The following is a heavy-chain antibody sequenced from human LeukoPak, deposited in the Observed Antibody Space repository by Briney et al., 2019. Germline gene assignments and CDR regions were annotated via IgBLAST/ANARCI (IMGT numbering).Heavy chain of an antibody. Sequence: ASVKVSCKPSSNTFTSDGISCGRQAPGQGLEWMGWISTYNGNTNFAQKVRGRVTMTTDTSTSTAYMVLRSLRSDDTAVYYCARDSRTGLSAFDIWGPGAMVAVSS. CDR2: ISTYNGNT. V-gene: IGHV1-18*01. J-gene: IGHJ3*02. CDR1: SNTFTSDG. CDR3: ARDSRTGLSAFDI. D-gene: IGHD7-27*01.